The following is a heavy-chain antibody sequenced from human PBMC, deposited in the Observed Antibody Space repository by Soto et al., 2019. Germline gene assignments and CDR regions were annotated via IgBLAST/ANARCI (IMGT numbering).Heavy chain of an antibody. CDR2: IYYSGTT. CDR3: ERENLRWFDP. D-gene: IGHD3-9*01. V-gene: IGHV4-59*01. Sequence: XATLSLTISVSDDPMRSYYWGGIRQPPGKGLEWIGYIYYSGTTSYNPSLKSRVTILIDTSKNQVSLKMTSAHAADTAVYYCERENLRWFDPRGQGTLVTVSS. J-gene: IGHJ5*02. CDR1: DDPMRSYY.